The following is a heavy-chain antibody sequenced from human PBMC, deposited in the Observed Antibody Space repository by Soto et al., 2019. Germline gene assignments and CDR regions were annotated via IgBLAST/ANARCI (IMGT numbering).Heavy chain of an antibody. Sequence: GESLKISCKGSGYSFTSYWIGWVRQMPGKGLEWMGIIYPGDSDTRYSPSFQGQVTISADKSISTAYLQWSSLKASDTAMYYCARRRYYYDSSGYYAVDAFDIWGQGTMVTV. D-gene: IGHD3-22*01. CDR3: ARRRYYYDSSGYYAVDAFDI. V-gene: IGHV5-51*01. CDR1: GYSFTSYW. J-gene: IGHJ3*02. CDR2: IYPGDSDT.